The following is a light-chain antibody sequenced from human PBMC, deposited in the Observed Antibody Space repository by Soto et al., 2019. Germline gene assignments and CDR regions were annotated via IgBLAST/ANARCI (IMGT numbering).Light chain of an antibody. CDR3: QQRNYPLT. Sequence: EIEMTQSPATLSLSPGEKATLSCRASQNINTNLAWYQQSPGRAPRLLIYDASNRATGIPARFSGSGSGTDFTLSISTLEPEDFAVYYCQQRNYPLTFGGGTKVEI. V-gene: IGKV3-11*01. J-gene: IGKJ4*01. CDR2: DAS. CDR1: QNINTN.